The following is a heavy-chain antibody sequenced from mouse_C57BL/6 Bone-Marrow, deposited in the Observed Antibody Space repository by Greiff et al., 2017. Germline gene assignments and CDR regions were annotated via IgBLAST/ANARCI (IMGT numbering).Heavy chain of an antibody. Sequence: QVQLKESGPELVRPGVSVKISCKGSGYTFTDYAMHWVKQSHAKSLGWIGVISTYYGDASYNQKFKDKATMTVDKSSSTAYMELARLTSEDSAVYYCARLIYYGNRYAMDYWGQGTSVTVSS. CDR2: ISTYYGDA. J-gene: IGHJ4*01. V-gene: IGHV1-67*01. D-gene: IGHD2-1*01. CDR1: GYTFTDYA. CDR3: ARLIYYGNRYAMDY.